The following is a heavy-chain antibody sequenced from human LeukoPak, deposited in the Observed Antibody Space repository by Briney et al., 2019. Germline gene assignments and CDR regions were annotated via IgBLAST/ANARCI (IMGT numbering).Heavy chain of an antibody. CDR1: GYTFTSYD. Sequence: ASVKVSCKASGYTFTSYDLNWVRQATGQGLEWMGWMNPNSGNTGYAQKFQGRVTITRNTSISTAYMELSSLRSEDTAVYYCARGGGIFGVVTDWFDYWGQGTLVTVSS. CDR3: ARGGGIFGVVTDWFDY. V-gene: IGHV1-8*03. D-gene: IGHD3-3*01. J-gene: IGHJ4*02. CDR2: MNPNSGNT.